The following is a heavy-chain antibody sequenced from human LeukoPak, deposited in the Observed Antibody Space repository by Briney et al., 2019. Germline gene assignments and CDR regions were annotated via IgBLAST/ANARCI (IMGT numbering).Heavy chain of an antibody. Sequence: SETLSLTCAVYGGSFSGYYWTWIRQPPGRGLEWIGEINHSGSTNYNPSRKSRVTISVDTSKSQFSLKLNSVTAADTAMYYCARGRDSYWGQGALVTVSS. CDR2: INHSGST. D-gene: IGHD5-24*01. J-gene: IGHJ4*02. CDR1: GGSFSGYY. CDR3: ARGRDSY. V-gene: IGHV4-34*01.